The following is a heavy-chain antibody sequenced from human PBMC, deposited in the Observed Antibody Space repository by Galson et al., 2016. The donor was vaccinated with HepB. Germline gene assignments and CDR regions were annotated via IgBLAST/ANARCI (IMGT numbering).Heavy chain of an antibody. V-gene: IGHV1-2*04. CDR1: GYTFTGCY. Sequence: SVKVSCTASGYTFTGCYMHWVRQAPGQGLEWMGWINPNSGGTNCAQKFQGWVTMTRDTSISTTYMELSRLRSDDTAVYCCARSTGFFYYVDYWGQGTLVTVSS. J-gene: IGHJ4*02. CDR2: INPNSGGT. CDR3: ARSTGFFYYVDY. D-gene: IGHD6-19*01.